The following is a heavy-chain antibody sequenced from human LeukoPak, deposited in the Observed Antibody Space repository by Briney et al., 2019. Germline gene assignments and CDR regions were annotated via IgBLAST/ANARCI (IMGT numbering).Heavy chain of an antibody. CDR2: INHSGST. D-gene: IGHD3-22*01. J-gene: IGHJ4*02. Sequence: SETLSLTCTVSGGSISSSSYYWSWIRQPPGKGLEWIGEINHSGSTNYNPSLKSRVTISVDTSKNQFSLKLSSVTAADTAVYYCARRPLYDSSGYYDYWGQGTLVTVSS. V-gene: IGHV4-39*07. CDR3: ARRPLYDSSGYYDY. CDR1: GGSISSSSYY.